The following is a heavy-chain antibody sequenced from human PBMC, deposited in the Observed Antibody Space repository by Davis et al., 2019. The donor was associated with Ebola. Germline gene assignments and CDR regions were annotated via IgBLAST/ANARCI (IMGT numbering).Heavy chain of an antibody. CDR3: ARVAAFTIWFDP. CDR2: INGDGRTT. CDR1: GFTFSTHS. J-gene: IGHJ5*02. Sequence: GESLKISCAASGFTFSTHSLNWVRQAPGKGLVWVSCINGDGRTTRYADSVKGRVTISRDNAKNTLFLQMNSLRAEDTAVYYCARVAAFTIWFDPWGQGTLVTVSS. V-gene: IGHV3-74*01. D-gene: IGHD3-10*01.